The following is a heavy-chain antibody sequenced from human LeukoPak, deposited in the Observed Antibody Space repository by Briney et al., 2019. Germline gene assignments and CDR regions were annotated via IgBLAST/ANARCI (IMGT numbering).Heavy chain of an antibody. CDR2: ISYDGSNK. CDR3: ARDRALGYCSGGSCYQFDY. CDR1: GFTFSSYG. J-gene: IGHJ4*02. D-gene: IGHD2-15*01. Sequence: GGSLRLSCAASGFTFSSYGMHWVRQAPGKGLEWVAVISYDGSNKYYADSVKGRFTISRDNSKNTLYLQMNSLRAEDTAVYYCARDRALGYCSGGSCYQFDYWGQGTLVTVSS. V-gene: IGHV3-30*03.